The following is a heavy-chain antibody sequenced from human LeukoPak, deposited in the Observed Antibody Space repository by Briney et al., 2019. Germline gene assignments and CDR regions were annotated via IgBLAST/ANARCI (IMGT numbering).Heavy chain of an antibody. D-gene: IGHD6-13*01. Sequence: GGSLRLSCAASGFTFNNYAMSWVRQAPGKGLEWASAIRGSGGSTYYADSVKGRFTISRDNSKNTLSLQMNSLRAEDTAVYYCAKPYSSRNYYYYMDVWGKGTTVTVSS. J-gene: IGHJ6*03. V-gene: IGHV3-23*01. CDR2: IRGSGGST. CDR3: AKPYSSRNYYYYMDV. CDR1: GFTFNNYA.